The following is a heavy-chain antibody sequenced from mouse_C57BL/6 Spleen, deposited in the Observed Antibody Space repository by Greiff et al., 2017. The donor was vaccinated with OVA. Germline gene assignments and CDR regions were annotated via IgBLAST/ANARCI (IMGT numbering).Heavy chain of an antibody. CDR2: IWSGGST. D-gene: IGHD1-1*01. CDR1: GFSLTSYG. V-gene: IGHV2-2*01. Sequence: VQVVESGPGLVQPSQSLSITCTVSGFSLTSYGVHWVRQSPGKGLEWLGVIWSGGSTDYNAAFISRLSISKDNSKSQVFFKMNSLQADDTAIYYCARIPRYGSSGAYWGQGTLVTVSA. J-gene: IGHJ3*01. CDR3: ARIPRYGSSGAY.